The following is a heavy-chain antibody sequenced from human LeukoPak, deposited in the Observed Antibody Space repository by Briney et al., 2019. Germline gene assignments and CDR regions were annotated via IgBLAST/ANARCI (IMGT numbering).Heavy chain of an antibody. J-gene: IGHJ4*02. Sequence: ASETLSLTCTVSGASISSGSYYWSWIRQPAGKGLEWIGRIYTSGSTNYNPSLKSRVTISVDTSKNRFSLKLSSVTAADTAVYYCARDSSYGLEYDYWGQGTLVTVSS. D-gene: IGHD5-18*01. V-gene: IGHV4-61*02. CDR3: ARDSSYGLEYDY. CDR1: GASISSGSYY. CDR2: IYTSGST.